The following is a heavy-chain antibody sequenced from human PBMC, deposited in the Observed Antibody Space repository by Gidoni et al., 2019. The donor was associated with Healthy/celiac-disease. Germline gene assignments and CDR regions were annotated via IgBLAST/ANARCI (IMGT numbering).Heavy chain of an antibody. V-gene: IGHV3-30-3*01. CDR2: ISYDGSNK. CDR3: AASEDPVSDYDILTGYYRN. Sequence: QVQLVESGGGVVQPGRSLRLSCAASGFTFSSYAMHWVRQAPGKGLEWVAVISYDGSNKYYADSVKGRFTISRDNSKNTLYLQMNSLRAEDTAVYYCAASEDPVSDYDILTGYYRNWGQGTLVTVSS. CDR1: GFTFSSYA. D-gene: IGHD3-9*01. J-gene: IGHJ4*02.